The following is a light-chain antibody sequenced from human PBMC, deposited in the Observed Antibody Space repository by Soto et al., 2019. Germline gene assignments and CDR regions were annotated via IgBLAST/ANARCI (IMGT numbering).Light chain of an antibody. J-gene: IGKJ1*01. Sequence: NVWTRSLDSLCLSPGERGTLPCWAGQSVSNDYLAWYQQKPGQAPRLLIYGASSRAPGIPARFSGSGSGTEFTLNISSLQSEGFAVSSCQQYTNWPPWTLGPGTKV. V-gene: IGKV3D-15*01. CDR1: QSVSND. CDR3: QQYTNWPPWT. CDR2: GAS.